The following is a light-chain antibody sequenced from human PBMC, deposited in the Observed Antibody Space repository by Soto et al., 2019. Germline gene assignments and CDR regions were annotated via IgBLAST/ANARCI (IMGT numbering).Light chain of an antibody. CDR1: KLGDKY. CDR2: QDS. V-gene: IGLV3-1*01. CDR3: QAWGSSTAFV. J-gene: IGLJ1*01. Sequence: SYELTQPPSVSVSPGQTASITCSGDKLGDKYACWYQQKPGQSPVLVIYQDSKRPSGIPERFSGSNSGNTATLTISGTQAMDDADYYCQAWGSSTAFVFGTGTKLTVL.